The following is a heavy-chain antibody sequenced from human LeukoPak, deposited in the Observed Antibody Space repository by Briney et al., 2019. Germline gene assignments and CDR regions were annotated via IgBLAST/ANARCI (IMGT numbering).Heavy chain of an antibody. V-gene: IGHV4-39*01. D-gene: IGHD2-2*01. J-gene: IGHJ5*02. CDR2: IYYSGST. CDR3: ARHVPVTQDDIVVVPAARPLDP. CDR1: GGSISSSSYY. Sequence: SETLSLTCTVSGGSISSSSYYWGWIRQPPGKGLEWIGSIYYSGSTYYNPSLKSRVTISVDTSKNQFSLKLSSVTAADTAVYYCARHVPVTQDDIVVVPAARPLDPWGQGTLVTVSS.